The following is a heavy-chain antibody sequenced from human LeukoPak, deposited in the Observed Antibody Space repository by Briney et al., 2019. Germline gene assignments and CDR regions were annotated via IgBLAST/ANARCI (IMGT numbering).Heavy chain of an antibody. J-gene: IGHJ4*02. D-gene: IGHD1-26*01. Sequence: GRSLRLACAAAGFIFTDYAMGWVSQAPGKGLEWVSTISSDTKNTHYADSVRGRFTISRDKSRSTLVLQMNSLRGEDTAKYFCTRDVGLIMFDFWGQGTLVTVSS. CDR3: TRDVGLIMFDF. CDR1: GFIFTDYA. CDR2: ISSDTKNT. V-gene: IGHV3-23*01.